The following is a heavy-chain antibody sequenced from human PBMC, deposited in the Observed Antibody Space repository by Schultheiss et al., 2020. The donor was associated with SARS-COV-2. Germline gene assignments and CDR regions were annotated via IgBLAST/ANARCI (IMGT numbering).Heavy chain of an antibody. CDR3: ASLVAGDYYYYGMDV. D-gene: IGHD3-10*01. CDR1: GGSVSSGSYY. V-gene: IGHV4-61*01. Sequence: SETLSLTCTVSGGSVSSGSYYWSWIRQPPGKGLEWIGYIYYSGSTNYNPSLKSRVTISVDTSKNQFSLKLSSVTAADTAVYYCASLVAGDYYYYGMDVWGQGTTVTVSS. J-gene: IGHJ6*02. CDR2: IYYSGST.